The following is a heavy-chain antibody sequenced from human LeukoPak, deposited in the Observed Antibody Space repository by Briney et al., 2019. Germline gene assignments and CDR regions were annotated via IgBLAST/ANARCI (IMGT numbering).Heavy chain of an antibody. CDR3: AKAVASFLEWSYFDY. V-gene: IGHV3-23*01. J-gene: IGHJ4*02. Sequence: GGSLRLSCAASGFTISNYAMSWVRQAPGKGLEWVSAISGSGPGTYYADSVKGRFTISRDNSKNTLYLQMNSLRAEDTAVYYCAKAVASFLEWSYFDYWGQGTLVTVSS. CDR2: ISGSGPGT. D-gene: IGHD3-3*01. CDR1: GFTISNYA.